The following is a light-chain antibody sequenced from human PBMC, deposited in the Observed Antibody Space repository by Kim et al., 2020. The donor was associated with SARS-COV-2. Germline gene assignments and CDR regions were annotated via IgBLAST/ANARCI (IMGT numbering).Light chain of an antibody. CDR2: QDT. V-gene: IGLV3-1*01. Sequence: SYGLTQPPSVSVSPGQTASITCSGNNLGTKYANWFQQKPGQSPVLVIYQDTKRPSGVPERFSGSNSGNTATLTISGTQAMDEGDYYCQAWDNNSGVFGTGTKVTVL. J-gene: IGLJ1*01. CDR3: QAWDNNSGV. CDR1: NLGTKY.